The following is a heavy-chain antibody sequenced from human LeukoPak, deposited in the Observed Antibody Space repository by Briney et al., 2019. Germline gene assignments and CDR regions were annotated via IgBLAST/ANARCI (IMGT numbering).Heavy chain of an antibody. CDR3: ARGASTGTTYFDY. Sequence: PGRSLRLSCAASGSTFSSYAMHWVRQAPGKGLEWVAVISYDGSNKYYADSVKGRFTISRDNSKNTLYLQMNSLRAEDTAVYYCARGASTGTTYFDYWGQGTLVTVSS. V-gene: IGHV3-30-3*01. CDR2: ISYDGSNK. J-gene: IGHJ4*02. D-gene: IGHD1-1*01. CDR1: GSTFSSYA.